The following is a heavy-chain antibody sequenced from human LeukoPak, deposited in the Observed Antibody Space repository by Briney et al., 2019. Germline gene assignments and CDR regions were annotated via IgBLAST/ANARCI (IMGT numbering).Heavy chain of an antibody. CDR1: GYNFTSYW. Sequence: GESLKISCKASGYNFTSYWIGWVRQMPGKGLEWMGIIYPGDSDTRYSPSFQGQVIISADKSISTAYLQWSSLRASDSAMYYCARQYVQGAAGTGYWGQGTLVTVSS. CDR3: ARQYVQGAAGTGY. D-gene: IGHD6-13*01. CDR2: IYPGDSDT. J-gene: IGHJ4*02. V-gene: IGHV5-51*01.